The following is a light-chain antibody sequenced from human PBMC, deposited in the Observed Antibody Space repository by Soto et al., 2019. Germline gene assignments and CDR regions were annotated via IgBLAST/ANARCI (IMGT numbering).Light chain of an antibody. CDR3: CSYAGMYSVI. J-gene: IGLJ2*01. V-gene: IGLV2-11*01. CDR1: SSDVGGYSF. Sequence: QPVLTQPPSVSGSPGQSVTISCSGTSSDVGGYSFVSWYQQHPGNTPKLIIYDVRNRPSGVPDRFSGSKSGNTASLTISGLQAEDEAHYYCCSYAGMYSVIFGGGTKLTVL. CDR2: DVR.